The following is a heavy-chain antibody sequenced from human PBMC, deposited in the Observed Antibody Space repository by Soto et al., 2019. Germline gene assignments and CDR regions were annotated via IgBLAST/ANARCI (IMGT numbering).Heavy chain of an antibody. CDR3: ARPPRGTIFGVVIPQYFDY. CDR2: ISAYNGNT. V-gene: IGHV1-18*01. D-gene: IGHD3-3*01. J-gene: IGHJ4*02. Sequence: ASVKVSCKASGYTFTSYGISWVRQAPGQGLEWIGWISAYNGNTNYAQKLQGRVTMTTDTSTSTAYMELRSLRSDDTAVYYCARPPRGTIFGVVIPQYFDYWGQGTMVTVSS. CDR1: GYTFTSYG.